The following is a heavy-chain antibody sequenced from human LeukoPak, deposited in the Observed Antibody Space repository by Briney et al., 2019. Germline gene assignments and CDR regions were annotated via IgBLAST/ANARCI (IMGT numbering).Heavy chain of an antibody. CDR2: IIPIFGTA. D-gene: IGHD6-19*01. J-gene: IGHJ4*02. Sequence: ASVKVSCKASGGTFSRYAISWVRQAPGQGLEWMGGIIPIFGTANYAQKFQGRVTITADESTSTAYMELSSLRSEDTAVYYCVRDSGRGVAGNLDYWGQGTLVTVSS. CDR1: GGTFSRYA. V-gene: IGHV1-69*13. CDR3: VRDSGRGVAGNLDY.